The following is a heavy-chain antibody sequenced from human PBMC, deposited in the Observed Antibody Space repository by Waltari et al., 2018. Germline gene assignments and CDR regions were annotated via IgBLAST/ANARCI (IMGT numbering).Heavy chain of an antibody. D-gene: IGHD6-19*01. Sequence: EVQLVESGGNLIQPGGSLRLSCAASGFTVRPNFISWVRQAPGKGLEWVSIIYSGGNKYYAGSVKGRFTISRDNYKNMVYLEMNSLRAEDTAVYYCAKQSPSYTRGWYPLESWGPGTLVTVSP. CDR1: GFTVRPNF. CDR3: AKQSPSYTRGWYPLES. CDR2: IYSGGNK. J-gene: IGHJ4*02. V-gene: IGHV3-53*01.